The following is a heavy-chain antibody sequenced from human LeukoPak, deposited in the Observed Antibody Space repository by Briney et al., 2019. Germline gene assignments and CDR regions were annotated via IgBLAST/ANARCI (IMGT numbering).Heavy chain of an antibody. D-gene: IGHD4-23*01. V-gene: IGHV3-15*01. Sequence: GWSLRLSCAASGFTFYNAWMSWVRQAPGKGLEWVGRIKSKSDGGTIDYAAPVKGRFTISRDDSKDTLYLQMNSLKIEDTAVYFCTTPTTVVDYWGQGTLVTVSS. J-gene: IGHJ4*02. CDR3: TTPTTVVDY. CDR1: GFTFYNAW. CDR2: IKSKSDGGTI.